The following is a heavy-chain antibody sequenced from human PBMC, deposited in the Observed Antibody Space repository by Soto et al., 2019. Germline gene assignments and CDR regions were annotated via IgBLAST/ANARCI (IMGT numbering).Heavy chain of an antibody. CDR2: ISHDRSNK. D-gene: IGHD3-16*02. V-gene: IGHV3-30*18. J-gene: IGHJ6*02. CDR1: GCPFSSYG. Sequence: GGSLRLPCAASGCPFSSYGMHRVRQAPGNGLEWEAVISHDRSNKSFADSVKAWCTLSRDCSKNTLYLHMNSLRADDTDVCYCAKGIVLNLYYYGMGVWHQVTTVTVSS. CDR3: AKGIVLNLYYYGMGV.